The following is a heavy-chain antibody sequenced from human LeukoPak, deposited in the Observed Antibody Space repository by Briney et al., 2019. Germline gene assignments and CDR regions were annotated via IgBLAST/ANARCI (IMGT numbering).Heavy chain of an antibody. Sequence: GGSLRLSCAASGFTVSSNYMSWVRQAPGKGLEWVSVIYSGGSTYYADSLKVRFTISRDNSKNTLYLQMNSLRAEDTAVYYCASSSLVRGVIIDFDYWGQGTLVTVSS. J-gene: IGHJ4*02. CDR1: GFTVSSNY. CDR3: ASSSLVRGVIIDFDY. V-gene: IGHV3-66*01. D-gene: IGHD3-10*01. CDR2: IYSGGST.